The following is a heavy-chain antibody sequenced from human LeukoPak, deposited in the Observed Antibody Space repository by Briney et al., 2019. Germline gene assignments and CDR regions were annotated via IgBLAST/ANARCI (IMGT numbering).Heavy chain of an antibody. J-gene: IGHJ4*02. CDR1: GFAFSSYG. D-gene: IGHD5-24*01. CDR3: ARGKDGYKRGYPLGFDY. CDR2: ISSGGSTI. Sequence: GGSLRLSCAASGFAFSSYGMHWVRQAPGKGLEWVSYISSGGSTIYYADSVKGRFTISRDNAKNSLYLQMNSLRAEDTAVYYCARGKDGYKRGYPLGFDYWGQGTLVTVSS. V-gene: IGHV3-48*04.